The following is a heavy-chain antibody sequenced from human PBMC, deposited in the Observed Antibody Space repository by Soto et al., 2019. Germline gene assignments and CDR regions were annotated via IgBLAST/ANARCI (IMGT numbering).Heavy chain of an antibody. D-gene: IGHD3-9*01. CDR3: ASLYYDILTGYYTDY. CDR1: GGSISSGGYY. CDR2: IYYSGST. J-gene: IGHJ4*02. V-gene: IGHV4-61*08. Sequence: SETLSLTCTVSGGSISSGGYYWSWIRQHPGKGLEWIGYIYYSGSTNYNPSLKSRVTISVDTSKNQFSLKLSSVTAADTAVYYCASLYYDILTGYYTDYWGQGTLVTVSS.